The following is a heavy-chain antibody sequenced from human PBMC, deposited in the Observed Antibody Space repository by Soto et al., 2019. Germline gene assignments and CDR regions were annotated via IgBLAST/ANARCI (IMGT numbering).Heavy chain of an antibody. J-gene: IGHJ6*02. CDR2: ISSNGGST. V-gene: IGHV3-64D*08. CDR3: VTKNYYDSSGYDLWYYGMDV. Sequence: GGSLRLSCSASGFTFSSYAMHWVRQAPGKGLEYVSAISSNGGSTYYADSVKGRFTISRDNSKNTLYLQMSSLRVEDTAVYYCVTKNYYDSSGYDLWYYGMDVWGQGTTVTVSS. CDR1: GFTFSSYA. D-gene: IGHD3-22*01.